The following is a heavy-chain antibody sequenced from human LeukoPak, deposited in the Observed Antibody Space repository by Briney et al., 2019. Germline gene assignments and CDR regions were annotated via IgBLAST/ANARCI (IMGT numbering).Heavy chain of an antibody. D-gene: IGHD3-22*01. CDR3: AKEEVISGNHGVYFDY. CDR2: IRYDGNSN. CDR1: GFTFRSYG. J-gene: IGHJ4*02. Sequence: GGSLRLSCAAFGFTFRSYGMHWVRQAPGKGLEWGAFIRYDGNSNYYADSVKGRFTISRDNSRSTLYLQMNSLRAEDTAVYYCAKEEVISGNHGVYFDYWGQGTLVTVSS. V-gene: IGHV3-30*02.